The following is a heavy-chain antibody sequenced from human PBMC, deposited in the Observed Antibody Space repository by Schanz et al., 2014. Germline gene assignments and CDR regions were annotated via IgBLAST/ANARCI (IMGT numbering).Heavy chain of an antibody. Sequence: EVQLVESGGGLVQPGRSLRLSCVASGFRFDDYAMHWVRQAPGKGLEWVSSINSRSNFIYYADSVKGRFTISRDNAKNSLYLQMNSLRAEDTAVYYCAGAVATIRADSFDIWGQGTMVAVSS. CDR3: AGAVATIRADSFDI. CDR1: GFRFDDYA. V-gene: IGHV3-9*01. J-gene: IGHJ3*02. D-gene: IGHD5-12*01. CDR2: INSRSNFI.